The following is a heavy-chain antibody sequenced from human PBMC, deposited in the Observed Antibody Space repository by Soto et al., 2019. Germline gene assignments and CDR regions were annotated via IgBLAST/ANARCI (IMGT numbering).Heavy chain of an antibody. J-gene: IGHJ6*02. CDR3: ARDRRSTEAIFGVVIYYYYGMDV. D-gene: IGHD3-3*01. V-gene: IGHV4-30-4*01. Sequence: QVQLQESGPGLVKPSQTLSLTCTVSGGSISSGDYYWSWIRQPPGKGLEWIGYIYYSGSTYYNPSLKSRVTISVDTSKNQFSLKLSSVTAADTAVYYCARDRRSTEAIFGVVIYYYYGMDVWGQGTTVTVSS. CDR2: IYYSGST. CDR1: GGSISSGDYY.